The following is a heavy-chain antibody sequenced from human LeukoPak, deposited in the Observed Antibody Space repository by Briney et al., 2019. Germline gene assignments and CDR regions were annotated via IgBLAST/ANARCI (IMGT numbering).Heavy chain of an antibody. J-gene: IGHJ4*02. CDR1: GFTFSSY. CDR2: INHSGIT. CDR3: ANPARDFADSGAITW. Sequence: LRLSCAASGFTFSSYWSWIRQPPGKGLEWIGEINHSGITNYNPSLKSRVTISADTSKNQFSLKLTSVTAADTAVYYCANPARDFADSGAITWWGQGTLVTVSS. D-gene: IGHD4-17*01. V-gene: IGHV4-34*08.